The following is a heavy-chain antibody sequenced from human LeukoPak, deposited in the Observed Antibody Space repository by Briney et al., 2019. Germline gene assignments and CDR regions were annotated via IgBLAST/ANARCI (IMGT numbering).Heavy chain of an antibody. CDR2: ISSGSSYI. J-gene: IGHJ6*03. V-gene: IGHV3-21*01. CDR1: GFTFSRYS. Sequence: NTGGSLRLSCAASGFTFSRYSMNWVRQAPGKGLEWVSSISSGSSYIYYADSVKGRFTISRDNAKNSLYLQMNSLRAEDTAVYYCAKGHYMDVWGKGTTVTVSS. CDR3: AKGHYMDV.